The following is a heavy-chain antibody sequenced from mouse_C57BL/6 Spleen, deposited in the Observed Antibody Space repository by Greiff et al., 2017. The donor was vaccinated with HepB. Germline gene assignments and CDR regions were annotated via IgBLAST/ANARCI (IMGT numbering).Heavy chain of an antibody. V-gene: IGHV1-81*01. Sequence: QVQLQQSGAELARPGASVKLSCKASGYTFTSYGISWVKQRTGQGLEWIGEIYPRSGNTYYNEKFKGKATLTADKSSSTAYMELRSLTSEDSAVYFCARGGDPGDYYAMDYWGQGTSVTVSS. CDR3: ARGGDPGDYYAMDY. J-gene: IGHJ4*01. D-gene: IGHD3-3*01. CDR2: IYPRSGNT. CDR1: GYTFTSYG.